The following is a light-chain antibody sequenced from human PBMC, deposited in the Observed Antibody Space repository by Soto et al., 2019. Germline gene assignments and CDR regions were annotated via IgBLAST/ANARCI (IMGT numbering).Light chain of an antibody. CDR2: LNSDGSH. V-gene: IGLV4-69*01. Sequence: QLVLTQSPSASASLGASVKLTCTLSGGHSSYAIAWHQQQPEKGPRYLMKLNSDGSHSKGDGIPDRFSGSSSGAERYLTISNLQSEDEADYYCQTWQTWGTGIVVFGGGTKLTVL. CDR1: GGHSSYA. CDR3: QTWQTWGTGIVV. J-gene: IGLJ2*01.